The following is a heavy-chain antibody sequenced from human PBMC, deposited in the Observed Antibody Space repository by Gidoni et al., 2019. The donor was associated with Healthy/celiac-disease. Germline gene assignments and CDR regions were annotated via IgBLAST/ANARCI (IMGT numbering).Heavy chain of an antibody. Sequence: QVQLVESGGGVVQPGRSLRLSCAASGFTFSSDGMHWVRQAPGKGLGWEAGISYYGRNKDYADFAKARFNISREKSKHTLYLQMNSLSAEDTAVYYCARSGHEYSSGSFDYWGQGTLVTVSS. CDR1: GFTFSSDG. CDR3: ARSGHEYSSGSFDY. CDR2: ISYYGRNK. V-gene: IGHV3-30*03. D-gene: IGHD6-19*01. J-gene: IGHJ4*02.